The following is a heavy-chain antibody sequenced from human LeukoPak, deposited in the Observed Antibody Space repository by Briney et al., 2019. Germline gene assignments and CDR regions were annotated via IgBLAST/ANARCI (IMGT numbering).Heavy chain of an antibody. CDR2: IIPIFGTA. J-gene: IGHJ5*02. V-gene: IGHV1-69*06. D-gene: IGHD5-18*01. Sequence: ASVKVSCKVSGGTFSSYAISWVRQAPGQGLEWMGGIIPIFGTAYYAQKFQGRVTITADKSTSTAYMELSSLRSEDTAVYYCARSGYSYGRNWFDPWGQGTLVTVSS. CDR1: GGTFSSYA. CDR3: ARSGYSYGRNWFDP.